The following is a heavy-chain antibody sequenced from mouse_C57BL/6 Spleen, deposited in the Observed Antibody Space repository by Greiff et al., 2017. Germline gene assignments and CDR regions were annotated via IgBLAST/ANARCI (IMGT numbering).Heavy chain of an antibody. CDR3: TEGVGTSY. CDR1: GFTFSNYW. V-gene: IGHV6-3*01. J-gene: IGHJ2*01. CDR2: IRLKSDNYAT. D-gene: IGHD4-1*01. Sequence: EVKVEESGGGLVQPGGSMKLSCVASGFTFSNYWMNWVRQSPEKGLEWVAQIRLKSDNYATHYAESVKGRFTISRDDSKSSVYLQMNNLRAEDTGIYYCTEGVGTSYWGQGTTLTVSS.